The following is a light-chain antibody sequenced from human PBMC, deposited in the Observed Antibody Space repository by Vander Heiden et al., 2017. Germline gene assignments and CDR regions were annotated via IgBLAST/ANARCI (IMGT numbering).Light chain of an antibody. V-gene: IGKV1-9*01. Sequence: IQLTQSPSSLSASVGDRVTITCRASQAISSSFAWYQQKPGRAPKSLIYAAATLQSGVPSRFSGSGYGTEFTLTISSLQPEDFATYYCQQHYSSPLTFGGGTKVEMK. CDR2: AAA. CDR1: QAISSS. CDR3: QQHYSSPLT. J-gene: IGKJ4*01.